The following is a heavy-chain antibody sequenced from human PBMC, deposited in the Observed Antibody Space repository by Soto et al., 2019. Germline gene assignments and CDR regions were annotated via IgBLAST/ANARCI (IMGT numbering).Heavy chain of an antibody. Sequence: SETLSLTCTVSGGSISSYYWSLIRQPPGKGLEWIGYIYYSGSTNYNPSLKSRVTISVDTSKNQFSLKLSSVTAADTAVYYCARGFPVWFGEPRLDYWGQGTLVTVSS. V-gene: IGHV4-59*01. J-gene: IGHJ4*02. D-gene: IGHD3-10*01. CDR3: ARGFPVWFGEPRLDY. CDR2: IYYSGST. CDR1: GGSISSYY.